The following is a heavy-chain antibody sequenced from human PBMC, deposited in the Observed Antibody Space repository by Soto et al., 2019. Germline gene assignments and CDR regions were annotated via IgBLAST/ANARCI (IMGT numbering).Heavy chain of an antibody. D-gene: IGHD6-25*01. CDR2: ISAYNGHT. CDR3: ARAEPAADGY. Sequence: QVQLVQSGAEVKKPGASVKVSCKASGYTFSSYTINWVRQAPGQGLEWMGWISAYNGHTNYAQKPQGRVTMTTDPSTSTAYMELRSLSSDDTAVYFCARAEPAADGYWGQGTLVTVSS. CDR1: GYTFSSYT. V-gene: IGHV1-18*01. J-gene: IGHJ4*02.